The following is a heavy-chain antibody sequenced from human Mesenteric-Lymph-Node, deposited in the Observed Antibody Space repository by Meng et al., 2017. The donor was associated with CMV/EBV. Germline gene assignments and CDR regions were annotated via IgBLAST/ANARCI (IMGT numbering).Heavy chain of an antibody. D-gene: IGHD2-21*02. Sequence: SETLSLTCAVHGGSFTDYYWSWLRQAPGKGLEWIGEINDGGSTNYNPSLQSRVTISVDTSKNQFSLKLTSVTAADTAVYYCARGLWVTETYYYYGLDVWGQGTTVTVSS. CDR2: INDGGST. V-gene: IGHV4-34*01. CDR1: GGSFTDYY. CDR3: ARGLWVTETYYYYGLDV. J-gene: IGHJ6*02.